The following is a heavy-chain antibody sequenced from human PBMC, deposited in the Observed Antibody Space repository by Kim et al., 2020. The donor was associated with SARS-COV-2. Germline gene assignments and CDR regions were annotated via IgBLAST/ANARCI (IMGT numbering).Heavy chain of an antibody. D-gene: IGHD3-10*01. V-gene: IGHV3-21*01. CDR2: ISSSSSYI. CDR1: GFTFSSYS. Sequence: GGSLRLSCAASGFTFSSYSMNWVRQAPGKGLEWVSSISSSSSYIYYADSVKGRFTISRDNAKNSLYMQMNSLRAEDTAVYYCKTKGAVRGVGDPWGQGTLVTVSS. CDR3: KTKGAVRGVGDP. J-gene: IGHJ5*02.